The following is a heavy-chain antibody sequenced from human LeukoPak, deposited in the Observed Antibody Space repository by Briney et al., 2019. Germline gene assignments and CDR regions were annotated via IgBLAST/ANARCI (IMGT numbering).Heavy chain of an antibody. CDR3: ARDLRTYYYGSGSYGY. J-gene: IGHJ4*02. D-gene: IGHD3-10*01. V-gene: IGHV1-18*01. CDR2: ISAYNGNT. CDR1: GYTFTSYG. Sequence: GASVKVSCKASGYTFTSYGISWVRQAPGQGLEWMGWISAYNGNTNYAQKIQGRVTMTTDTSTSTAYMELRSLRSDDTAVYYCARDLRTYYYGSGSYGYWGQGTLVTVSS.